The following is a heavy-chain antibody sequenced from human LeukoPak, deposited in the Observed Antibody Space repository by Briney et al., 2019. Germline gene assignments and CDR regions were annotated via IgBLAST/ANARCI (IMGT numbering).Heavy chain of an antibody. J-gene: IGHJ5*02. CDR3: AKDRPYCSGGSCYYNWFDR. CDR2: ISSSSSYI. CDR1: GFTFSSYS. D-gene: IGHD2-15*01. Sequence: GGSLRLSCAASGFTFSSYSMNWVRQAPGKGLEWVSSISSSSSYIYYADSVKGRFTISRDNSKNTLYLQMNSLRGEDTAVYYCAKDRPYCSGGSCYYNWFDRWGQGTLVTVSS. V-gene: IGHV3-21*01.